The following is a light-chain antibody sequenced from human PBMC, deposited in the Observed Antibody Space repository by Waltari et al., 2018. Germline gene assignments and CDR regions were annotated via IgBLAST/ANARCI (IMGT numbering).Light chain of an antibody. V-gene: IGKV4-1*01. CDR3: QQYYGTPPYT. J-gene: IGKJ2*01. Sequence: DIVMTQSPDSLAVSLGERATINCKSSQSVLYSSNNRNYLAWYQQKPGQLPRLLIYWASTRESGVPDRFSGSGSGTEFTLTISSLQAEDVAVYYCQQYYGTPPYTFGQGTKLEIK. CDR2: WAS. CDR1: QSVLYSSNNRNY.